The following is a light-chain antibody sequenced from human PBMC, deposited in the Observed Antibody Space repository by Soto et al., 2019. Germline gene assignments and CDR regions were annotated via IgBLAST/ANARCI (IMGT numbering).Light chain of an antibody. CDR3: QQRSFWIT. Sequence: EIVLTQSPATLSLSPGERATLSCRASQSISTSLAWYQQKPGQAPRLLIFDASNRATGIPARFSGSGSGTDFTLTISSLEPEDFAVYYCQQRSFWITFGQGTRLEIK. J-gene: IGKJ5*01. V-gene: IGKV3-11*01. CDR2: DAS. CDR1: QSISTS.